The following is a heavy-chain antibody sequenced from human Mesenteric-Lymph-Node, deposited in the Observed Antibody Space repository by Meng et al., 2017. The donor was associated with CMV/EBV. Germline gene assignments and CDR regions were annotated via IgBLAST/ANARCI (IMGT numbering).Heavy chain of an antibody. V-gene: IGHV1-18*01. Sequence: ASVKVSCKASGYTFITYGISWVQQAPGQGLEWMGWISTNNGNTNYAQKFQGRVTMTRDPSISTAYMELSRLRSDDTAVYYCARDRGYCTNGVCYPFDIWGQGTMVTVSS. J-gene: IGHJ3*02. CDR3: ARDRGYCTNGVCYPFDI. CDR2: ISTNNGNT. CDR1: GYTFITYG. D-gene: IGHD2-8*01.